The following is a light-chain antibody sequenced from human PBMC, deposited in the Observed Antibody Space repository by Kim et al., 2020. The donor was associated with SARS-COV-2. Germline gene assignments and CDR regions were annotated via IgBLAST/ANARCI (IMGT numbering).Light chain of an antibody. J-gene: IGKJ2*01. V-gene: IGKV4-1*01. CDR3: QQYYSSPHT. CDR2: WAS. Sequence: RAPINCKSSQSVFYSSNNKNYLAWYQQKPGQPPKLLIYWASTRESGVPDRFSGSGSGTDFTLTISSLQAEDVAVYYCQQYYSSPHTFGQGTKLEI. CDR1: QSVFYSSNNKNY.